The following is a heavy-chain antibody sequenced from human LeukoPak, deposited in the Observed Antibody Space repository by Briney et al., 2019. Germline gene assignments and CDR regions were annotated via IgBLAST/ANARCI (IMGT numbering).Heavy chain of an antibody. CDR2: IRYDGSNK. J-gene: IGHJ5*02. CDR1: GFTFSSYG. D-gene: IGHD4-17*01. Sequence: PGGSLRLSCAASGFTFSSYGMHWVRQAPGKGLEWVAFIRYDGSNKYYADSVKGRFTISRDNSKNTLYLQMNSLRAEDTAVYYCAKDSYSYGDYTHWFDPWGQGTLVTVSS. CDR3: AKDSYSYGDYTHWFDP. V-gene: IGHV3-30*02.